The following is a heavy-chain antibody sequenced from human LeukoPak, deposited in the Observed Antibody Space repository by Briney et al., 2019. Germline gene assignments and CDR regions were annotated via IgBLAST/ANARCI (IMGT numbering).Heavy chain of an antibody. D-gene: IGHD5-18*01. CDR3: ARLGSGYSYGLFDY. CDR1: GYTLTELS. V-gene: IGHV1-24*01. CDR2: FDPEDGET. J-gene: IGHJ4*02. Sequence: VSVTVSCKVSGYTLTELSMHWVRQAPGKGLEWMGGFDPEDGETIYAQKFQGRVTITADESTSTAYMELSSLRSEDTAVYYCARLGSGYSYGLFDYWGQGTLVTVSS.